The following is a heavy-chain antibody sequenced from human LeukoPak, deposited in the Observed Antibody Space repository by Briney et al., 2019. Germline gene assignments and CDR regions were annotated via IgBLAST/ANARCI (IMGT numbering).Heavy chain of an antibody. CDR3: ATGTIFGVLLQ. V-gene: IGHV4-39*01. D-gene: IGHD3-3*01. J-gene: IGHJ4*02. CDR2: IYYSGST. CDR1: GGSVSSSGSF. Sequence: SETLSLTCTVSGGSVSSSGSFWGWIRQPPGKGLEWISTIYYSGSTYFNPSLKRRVTISVDTSKNQFSLKVTSVTAADTAVYCCATGTIFGVLLQWGQGTVVTVSS.